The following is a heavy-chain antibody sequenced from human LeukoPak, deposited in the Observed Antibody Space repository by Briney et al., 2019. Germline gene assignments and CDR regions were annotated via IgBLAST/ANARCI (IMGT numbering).Heavy chain of an antibody. J-gene: IGHJ6*02. CDR3: ARVRSGSSAGNYGMDV. V-gene: IGHV3-74*01. CDR1: GFTFSSYW. CDR2: INSDGSST. Sequence: GSLRLSCAASGFTFSSYWMSWVRQAPGKGLVWVSRINSDGSSTTYADSVKGRFTISRDNAKNTLYVQMNSLRAEDTAVYYCARVRSGSSAGNYGMDVWGQGTTVTVSS. D-gene: IGHD1-26*01.